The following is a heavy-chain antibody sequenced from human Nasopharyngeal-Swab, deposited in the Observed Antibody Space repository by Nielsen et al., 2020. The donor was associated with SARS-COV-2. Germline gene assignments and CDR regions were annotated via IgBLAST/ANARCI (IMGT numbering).Heavy chain of an antibody. V-gene: IGHV3-30*03. D-gene: IGHD5/OR15-5a*01. J-gene: IGHJ4*02. CDR1: GFTFSSYG. CDR3: ARDLRSPKGY. Sequence: GGSLRLSCAASGFTFSSYGMHWVRQAPGKGLEWVAVISYDGSNKYYADSVKGRFTISRDNSKNTLYLQMNSLRSEDTAVYYCARDLRSPKGYWGQGTLVTVSS. CDR2: ISYDGSNK.